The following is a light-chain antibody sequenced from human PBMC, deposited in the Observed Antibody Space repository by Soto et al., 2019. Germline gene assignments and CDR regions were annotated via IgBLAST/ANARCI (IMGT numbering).Light chain of an antibody. CDR3: QKYNSAPWK. V-gene: IGKV1-27*01. CDR2: AAS. Sequence: DIQMTQSPSSLSASVGDRVTITCRASQGISNYLAWYQQKPGEVPKLLIYAASTLQSGVPSRFSGSGSGTDLTLTISSLQPEDVATYYCQKYNSAPWKLGQGTKVDSK. CDR1: QGISNY. J-gene: IGKJ1*01.